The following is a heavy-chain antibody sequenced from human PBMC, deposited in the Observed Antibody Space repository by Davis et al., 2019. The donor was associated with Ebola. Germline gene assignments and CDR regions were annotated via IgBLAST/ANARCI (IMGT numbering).Heavy chain of an antibody. CDR3: ARVRVGPWDY. J-gene: IGHJ4*02. CDR2: ISYDGSNK. D-gene: IGHD1-26*01. V-gene: IGHV3-30-3*01. Sequence: GESLKISCAASGFTFSSYAMHWVRQAPGKGLEWVAVISYDGSNKYYADSVKGRFTISRDNSKNTLYLQMNSLRAEDTAVYYCARVRVGPWDYWGQGTLVTVSS. CDR1: GFTFSSYA.